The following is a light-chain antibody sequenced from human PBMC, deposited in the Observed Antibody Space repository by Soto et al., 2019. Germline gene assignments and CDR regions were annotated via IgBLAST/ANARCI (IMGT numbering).Light chain of an antibody. CDR1: QSVTSN. V-gene: IGKV3-15*01. J-gene: IGKJ1*01. Sequence: ETVMTQSPATLSVSPGERATLSCRASQSVTSNLAWYQQKPGQAPRLLIYGASTRATGIPARFSGSGSGTELTLTISSLQSEDFAVYYCQQYNDRPPWTFGQGTKVEIK. CDR3: QQYNDRPPWT. CDR2: GAS.